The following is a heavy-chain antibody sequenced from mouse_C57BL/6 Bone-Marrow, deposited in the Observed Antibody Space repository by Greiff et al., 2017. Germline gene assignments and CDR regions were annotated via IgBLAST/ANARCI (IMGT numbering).Heavy chain of an antibody. J-gene: IGHJ3*01. CDR1: GYTFTSYG. V-gene: IGHV1-81*01. D-gene: IGHD1-1*01. CDR2: IYPRSGNT. CDR3: ARKGDYYYGSSYSY. Sequence: QVQLQQSGAELARPGASVKLSCKASGYTFTSYGISWVKQRTGQGLEGIGEIYPRSGNTYYTEKLKGKATLTADKSASTAYMEIRILTSEDSAVYVCARKGDYYYGSSYSYWGQGTLVTVSA.